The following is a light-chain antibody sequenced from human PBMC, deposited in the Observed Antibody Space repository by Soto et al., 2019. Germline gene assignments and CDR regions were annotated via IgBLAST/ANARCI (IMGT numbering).Light chain of an antibody. CDR2: EVS. J-gene: IGKJ5*01. CDR1: QSLLHITGETF. Sequence: DVVMTQTPLSLSVAPGQPASISCKSSQSLLHITGETFLLWYLQQPGQSPQLLIYEVSTRVSGVPDRFSGSGPGTDFTLEISRVETADVGISYCMQSTQLPPTFGQGTRLEIK. CDR3: MQSTQLPPT. V-gene: IGKV2D-29*02.